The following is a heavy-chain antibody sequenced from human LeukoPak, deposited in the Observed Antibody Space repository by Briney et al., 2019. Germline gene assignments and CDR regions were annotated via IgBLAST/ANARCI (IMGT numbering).Heavy chain of an antibody. V-gene: IGHV1-18*01. CDR1: GYTFTSYG. Sequence: ASVKVSCKASGYTFTSYGISWVRQAPGQGLEWMGWISAYNGNTNYAQKLQGRVTMTTDTSTSTAYMELSSLRSEDTAVYYCARESCSGGSCYVWFDPWGQGTLVTVSS. J-gene: IGHJ5*02. CDR3: ARESCSGGSCYVWFDP. D-gene: IGHD2-15*01. CDR2: ISAYNGNT.